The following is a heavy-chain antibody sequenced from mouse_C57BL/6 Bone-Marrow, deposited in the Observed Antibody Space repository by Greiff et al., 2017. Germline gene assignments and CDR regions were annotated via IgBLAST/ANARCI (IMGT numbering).Heavy chain of an antibody. CDR1: GYSITSGYD. CDR3: ARAGDYDYAMDY. Sequence: EVQLVESGPGMVEPSQSLSLTCTVTGYSITSGYDWHWIRHFPGNKLEWMGYISYSGSTNYNPSLKSRISITHDTSKNHFFLKLNSVTTEDTATYYCARAGDYDYAMDYWGQGTSVTVSS. V-gene: IGHV3-1*01. D-gene: IGHD2-4*01. J-gene: IGHJ4*01. CDR2: ISYSGST.